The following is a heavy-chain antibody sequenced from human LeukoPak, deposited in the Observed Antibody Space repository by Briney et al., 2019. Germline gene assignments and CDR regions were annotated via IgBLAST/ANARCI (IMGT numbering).Heavy chain of an antibody. CDR1: GFTFSSYG. D-gene: IGHD3-22*01. CDR2: IWYDGSNK. J-gene: IGHJ3*02. Sequence: GGSLRLSCAASGFTFSSYGMHWVRQAPGKGLEWVAVIWYDGSNKYYADSVKGRFTISRDNSKNTLYLQMNSLRAEDTAVYYCARSRSYYYDSSGSGGNAFDIWGQGTMVTVSP. CDR3: ARSRSYYYDSSGSGGNAFDI. V-gene: IGHV3-33*01.